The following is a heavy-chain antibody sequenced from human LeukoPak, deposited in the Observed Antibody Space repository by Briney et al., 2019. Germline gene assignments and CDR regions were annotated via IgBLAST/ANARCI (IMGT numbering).Heavy chain of an antibody. CDR2: IYPGDSDT. CDR1: GYSFTSYW. D-gene: IGHD3-22*01. V-gene: IGHV5-51*01. CDR3: ARRRSSGYQTYYFDY. Sequence: GESLKISCKGTGYSFTSYWIGWVRQMPGKGLEWMGIIYPGDSDTRYSPSFQGQVTISADKSISTAYLQWSSLKASDTAMYYCARRRSSGYQTYYFDYWGQGTLVIVSS. J-gene: IGHJ4*02.